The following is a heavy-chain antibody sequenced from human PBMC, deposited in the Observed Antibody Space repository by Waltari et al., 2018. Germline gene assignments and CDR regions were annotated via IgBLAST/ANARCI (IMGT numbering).Heavy chain of an antibody. Sequence: QVQLQQWGAGLLKPSETLSLTCAVYGGSFSGYYWSWIRQPPGKGLEWIGEINQSGSTNYNPSLKSRVTISVDTSKNQFSLKLSSVTAADTAVYYCARGRLREQLVLGKFDYWGQGTLVTVSS. CDR3: ARGRLREQLVLGKFDY. V-gene: IGHV4-34*01. D-gene: IGHD6-13*01. J-gene: IGHJ4*02. CDR2: INQSGST. CDR1: GGSFSGYY.